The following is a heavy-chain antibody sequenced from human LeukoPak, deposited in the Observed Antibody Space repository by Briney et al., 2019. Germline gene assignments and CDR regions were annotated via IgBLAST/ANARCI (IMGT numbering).Heavy chain of an antibody. Sequence: GRSLRLSCAASGFTFSSYAMHWVRQAPGKGLEWVAVISYDGSNKYYADSVKGRFTISRDNSKNTLYLQMNSLRAEDTAVYYCAGGKTYYYDSSVFYYDRGFFDYGGQGPLVTVPS. CDR1: GFTFSSYA. CDR3: AGGKTYYYDSSVFYYDRGFFDY. CDR2: ISYDGSNK. J-gene: IGHJ4*02. V-gene: IGHV3-30-3*01. D-gene: IGHD3-22*01.